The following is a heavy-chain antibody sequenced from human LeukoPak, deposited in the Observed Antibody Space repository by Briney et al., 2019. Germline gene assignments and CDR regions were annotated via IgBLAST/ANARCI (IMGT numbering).Heavy chain of an antibody. J-gene: IGHJ4*02. CDR2: IYCGDSDT. CDR3: ARSHSSGWFPSDY. V-gene: IGHV5-51*01. CDR1: GYSFTNYW. Sequence: GASLQISCKGSGYSFTNYWIGWVRPMPGKGLEWMGIIYCGDSDTRYSPSFQGQVTISADKSISTAYLQWSSLKASDTAMYYCARSHSSGWFPSDYWGQGTLVTVSS. D-gene: IGHD6-19*01.